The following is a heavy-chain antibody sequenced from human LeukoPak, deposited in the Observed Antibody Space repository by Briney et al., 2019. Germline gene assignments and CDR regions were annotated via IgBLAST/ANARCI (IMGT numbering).Heavy chain of an antibody. V-gene: IGHV3-64*01. CDR1: GFSFSDYA. J-gene: IGHJ4*02. D-gene: IGHD1-26*01. CDR2: ISSNGGST. CDR3: AKGDLKWELLPPSADY. Sequence: GRSLRLSCAASGFSFSDYAMHWVRQAPGKGLEYVSAISSNGGSTYYANSVKGRFTISRDNSKNTLYLQMNSLRAEDTAVYYCAKGDLKWELLPPSADYWGQGTLVTVSS.